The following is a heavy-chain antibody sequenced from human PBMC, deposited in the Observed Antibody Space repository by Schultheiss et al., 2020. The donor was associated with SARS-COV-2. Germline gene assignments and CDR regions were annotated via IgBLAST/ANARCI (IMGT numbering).Heavy chain of an antibody. Sequence: GGSLRLSCAASGFTFSNAWMSWVRQAPGKGLEWVGRIKSKTDGGTTDYAAPVKGRFTISRDNSKNTLYLQMNSLRAEDTAVYYCAKGSPYGDYAEFDYWGQGTLVTVSS. CDR1: GFTFSNAW. V-gene: IGHV3-15*01. CDR3: AKGSPYGDYAEFDY. CDR2: IKSKTDGGTT. D-gene: IGHD4-17*01. J-gene: IGHJ4*02.